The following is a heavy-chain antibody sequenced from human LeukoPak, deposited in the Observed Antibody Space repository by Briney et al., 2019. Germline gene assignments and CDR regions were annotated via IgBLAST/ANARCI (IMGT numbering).Heavy chain of an antibody. CDR1: GFTSRTYP. J-gene: IGHJ4*02. CDR2: ISYDGSNK. Sequence: PGGSLRLSCAASGFTSRTYPMHWIRQAPGKGLEWVAFISYDGSNKYYADSVKGRFTVSRDNSKNTLFLQINSLRAEDTAVYYCARVRVGYCTSTSCQYFDSWGQGTLVSVSS. CDR3: ARVRVGYCTSTSCQYFDS. V-gene: IGHV3-30*04. D-gene: IGHD2-2*01.